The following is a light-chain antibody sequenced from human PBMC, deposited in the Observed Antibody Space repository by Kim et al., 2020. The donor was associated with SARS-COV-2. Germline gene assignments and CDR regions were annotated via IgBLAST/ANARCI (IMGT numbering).Light chain of an antibody. Sequence: LSSSMGDSVTITCRASQTINSWLAWYQQKPGKAPQLLIYKASNLESGVPSRFSVSGSVTEFTLTISSLQPDDFATYSCHQYNSYSTFGQGTKLEI. CDR2: KAS. V-gene: IGKV1-5*03. J-gene: IGKJ2*01. CDR1: QTINSW. CDR3: HQYNSYST.